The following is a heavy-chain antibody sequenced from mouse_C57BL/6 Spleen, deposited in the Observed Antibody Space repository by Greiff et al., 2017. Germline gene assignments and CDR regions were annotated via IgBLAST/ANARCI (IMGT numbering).Heavy chain of an antibody. J-gene: IGHJ3*01. CDR3: ARVNWDWFAY. V-gene: IGHV5-16*01. CDR2: INYDGSST. D-gene: IGHD4-1*01. Sequence: EVKVEESEGGLVQPGSSMKLSCTASGFTFSDYYMAWVRQVPEKGLEWVANINYDGSSTYYLDSLKSRFIISRDNAKNILYLQMSSLKSEDTATYYCARVNWDWFAYWGQGTLVTVSA. CDR1: GFTFSDYY.